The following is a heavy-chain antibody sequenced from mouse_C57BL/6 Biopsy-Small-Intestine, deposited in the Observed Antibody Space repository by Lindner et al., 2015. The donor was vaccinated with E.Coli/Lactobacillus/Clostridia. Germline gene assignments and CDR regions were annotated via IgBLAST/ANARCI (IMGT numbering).Heavy chain of an antibody. Sequence: VQLQESGGGLVKPGGSRIVPCAASGFTFSDYRMNWVRQAPEKGLEWVAYISSGSSTIYYADTVKGRFTISRDNAENTLFLQMTSLRSEDTAMYYCARSRYYYDGSLDYWGQGTTLTVSS. D-gene: IGHD1-1*01. V-gene: IGHV5-17*01. CDR2: ISSGSSTI. CDR1: GFTFSDYR. J-gene: IGHJ2*01. CDR3: ARSRYYYDGSLDY.